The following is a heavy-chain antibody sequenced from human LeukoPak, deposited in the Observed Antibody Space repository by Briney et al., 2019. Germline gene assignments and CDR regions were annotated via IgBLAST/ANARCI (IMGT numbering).Heavy chain of an antibody. Sequence: SQTLSLTCAISGDSFSSNSAAWNWIRQSPSRGLEWLGRIYYRSKWYTYYAASVKSRIAINRDTSKNQFSLQLNSVTPEDTAVYYCARSTGPIDYWGQGTLVTVSS. J-gene: IGHJ4*02. CDR3: ARSTGPIDY. CDR2: IYYRSKWYT. CDR1: GDSFSSNSAA. V-gene: IGHV6-1*01. D-gene: IGHD1-1*01.